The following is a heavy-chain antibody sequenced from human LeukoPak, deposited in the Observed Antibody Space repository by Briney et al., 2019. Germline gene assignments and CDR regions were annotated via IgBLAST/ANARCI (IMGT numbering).Heavy chain of an antibody. J-gene: IGHJ4*02. CDR3: ARDLVPAAINVGGGDY. CDR1: GFTFSDYY. Sequence: GGSLRLSCAASGFTFSDYYMSWIRQAPGKGLEWVSYISSSGSTIYYADSVKGRFTISRDNAKNSLYLQMNSLRAEDTAVYYCARDLVPAAINVGGGDYWGQGTLVTVSS. CDR2: ISSSGSTI. D-gene: IGHD2-2*02. V-gene: IGHV3-11*04.